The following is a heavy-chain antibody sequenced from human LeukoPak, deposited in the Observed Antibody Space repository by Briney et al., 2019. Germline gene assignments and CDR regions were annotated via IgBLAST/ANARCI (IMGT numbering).Heavy chain of an antibody. V-gene: IGHV3-9*03. J-gene: IGHJ4*02. CDR2: ISWNSGSI. D-gene: IGHD6-13*01. Sequence: GGSLRLSCAGSGFSLDDYAMHWVRQAPGKGLEWVSGISWNSGSIGYADSVKGRFTISRDNAKNSLYLQMNSLRAEDMALYYCAKGLGSSSWFSFDYWGQGTLVTVSS. CDR1: GFSLDDYA. CDR3: AKGLGSSSWFSFDY.